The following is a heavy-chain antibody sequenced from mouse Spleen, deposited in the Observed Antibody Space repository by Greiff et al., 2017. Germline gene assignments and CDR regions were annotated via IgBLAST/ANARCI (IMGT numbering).Heavy chain of an antibody. V-gene: IGHV1-82*01. CDR1: GYAFSSSW. CDR2: IYPGDGDT. J-gene: IGHJ3*01. CDR3: ARPGETMITTSFAY. Sequence: QVQLQQSGPELVKPGASVKISCKASGYAFSSSWMNWVKQRPGQGLEWIGRIYPGDGDTNYNGKFKGKATLTADKSSSTAYMQLSSLTSVDSAVYFCARPGETMITTSFAYWGQGTLVTVSA. D-gene: IGHD2-4*01.